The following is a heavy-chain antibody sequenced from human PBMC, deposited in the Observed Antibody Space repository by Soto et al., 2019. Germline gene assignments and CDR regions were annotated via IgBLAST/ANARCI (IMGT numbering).Heavy chain of an antibody. D-gene: IGHD6-19*01. J-gene: IGHJ5*02. V-gene: IGHV3-23*01. CDR3: AKERCAYSSGWYGWFDP. Sequence: GGSLRLSCAASGFTFSSYAMSWVRQAPGKGLEWVAAISGSGGSTYYADSGKGRFTISRDNSKNTLYLQMNSLRAEDTAVYYCAKERCAYSSGWYGWFDPWGQGTLVTVSS. CDR2: ISGSGGST. CDR1: GFTFSSYA.